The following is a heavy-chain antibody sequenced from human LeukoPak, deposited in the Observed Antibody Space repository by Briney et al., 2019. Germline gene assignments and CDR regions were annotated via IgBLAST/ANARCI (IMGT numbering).Heavy chain of an antibody. J-gene: IGHJ4*02. Sequence: GGSLRLSCAASGFTFSSYWMSWIRQAPGKGLEWVANIKEDGSEKNYVDSVQGRFTISRDNAKNSLYLQMNSLRTEDTALYYCAEDISAGATTRRFFDFWGQGTLVTVSS. D-gene: IGHD1-26*01. V-gene: IGHV3-7*03. CDR1: GFTFSSYW. CDR2: IKEDGSEK. CDR3: AEDISAGATTRRFFDF.